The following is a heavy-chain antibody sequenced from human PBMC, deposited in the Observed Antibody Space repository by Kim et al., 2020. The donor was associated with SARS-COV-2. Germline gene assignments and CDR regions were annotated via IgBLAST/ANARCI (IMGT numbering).Heavy chain of an antibody. D-gene: IGHD3-3*01. CDR3: TRGFRRKRDYYYSMDV. CDR1: GFIFSDFG. CDR2: IWYDGSIK. Sequence: GGSLRLSCAASGFIFSDFGMHWVRQAPGKGLEWVAFIWYDGSIKYYGDSVKGRFTISRDNSKNTLHLQMNRLRAEDTAVYYCTRGFRRKRDYYYSMDVWGKGPAVTVSS. V-gene: IGHV3-33*01. J-gene: IGHJ6*03.